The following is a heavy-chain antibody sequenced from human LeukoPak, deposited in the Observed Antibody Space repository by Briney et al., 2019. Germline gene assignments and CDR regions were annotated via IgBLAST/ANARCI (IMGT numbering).Heavy chain of an antibody. Sequence: PGGSLRLSCAASGFIFSDYGMHWVRQAPGKGLEWVAVISYDGSNRYYADSVRGRFTISRDNSKNTLYLQMNSLRAEDTAVYYCAKDLSTNKYGYDYWGRGTLVNVSS. J-gene: IGHJ4*02. CDR1: GFIFSDYG. CDR2: ISYDGSNR. CDR3: AKDLSTNKYGYDY. V-gene: IGHV3-30*18. D-gene: IGHD5-18*01.